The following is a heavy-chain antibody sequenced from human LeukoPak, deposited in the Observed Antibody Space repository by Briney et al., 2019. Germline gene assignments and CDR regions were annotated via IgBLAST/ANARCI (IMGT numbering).Heavy chain of an antibody. CDR2: VYHSGSI. CDR1: GGSISSYS. CDR3: VSSYGGYVLDY. J-gene: IGHJ4*02. Sequence: SETLSLTCTVSGGSISSYSWNWFRQSPGKGLEWIGRVYHSGSINYNPSLKSRVTISVDTSKNQFSLNLSSVTAADTAVYYCVSSYGGYVLDYWGQGTLVIVSS. D-gene: IGHD5-12*01. V-gene: IGHV4-59*01.